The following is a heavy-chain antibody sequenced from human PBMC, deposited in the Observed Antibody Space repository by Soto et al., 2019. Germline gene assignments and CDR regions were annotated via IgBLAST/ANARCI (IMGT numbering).Heavy chain of an antibody. CDR2: ISYDGSNK. Sequence: QVQLVESGGGVVQPGRSLRLFCAASGFTFSRDGMHWVRQAPGKGLEWVAVISYDGSNKYYADSVKGRFTISRDNPKNTLYLQMNSLRTEDTAVYYCAKDRRRSWSFDYWGQGTLVTVSS. J-gene: IGHJ4*02. CDR3: AKDRRRSWSFDY. V-gene: IGHV3-30*18. D-gene: IGHD6-13*01. CDR1: GFTFSRDG.